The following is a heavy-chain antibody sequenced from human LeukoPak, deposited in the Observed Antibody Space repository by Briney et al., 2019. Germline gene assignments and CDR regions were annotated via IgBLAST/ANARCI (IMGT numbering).Heavy chain of an antibody. CDR1: GGTFSSYA. CDR3: ARGVVVAATFSYYFDY. D-gene: IGHD2-15*01. J-gene: IGHJ4*02. V-gene: IGHV1-69*13. CDR2: IIPIFGTA. Sequence: GASVKVSCKASGGTFSSYAISWVRQAPGQGLEWMGGIIPIFGTANYAQKFQGGVTITADESTSTAYMELSSLRSEDTAVYYCARGVVVAATFSYYFDYWGQGTLVTVSS.